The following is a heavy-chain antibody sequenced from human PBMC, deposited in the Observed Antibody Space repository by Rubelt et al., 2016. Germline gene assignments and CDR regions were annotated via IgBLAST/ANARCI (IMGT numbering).Heavy chain of an antibody. V-gene: IGHV5-10-1*01. CDR3: LRKLGFLEWQD. CDR2: IDPDDSYI. D-gene: IGHD3-3*01. J-gene: IGHJ4*02. CDR1: GYTFTSYW. Sequence: VQLVQSGTEVKKPGESLRISCQGSGYTFTSYWINWVRQTPGKGLEWMGRIDPDDSYINYNPSFEGHVTISVDKSSNTAYLQWSSLQASDTATYFCLRKLGFLEWQDWGQGTLVIVSS.